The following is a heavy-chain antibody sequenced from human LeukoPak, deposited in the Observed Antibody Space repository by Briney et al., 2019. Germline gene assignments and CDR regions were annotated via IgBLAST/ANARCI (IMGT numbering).Heavy chain of an antibody. CDR1: GITFSSYA. V-gene: IGHV3-23*01. CDR3: AKGPGGDYYFDY. Sequence: PGGSLRLSCAASGITFSSYAMSWVRQAPGKGLEWVSSIVNSDGSTYYADSVKGRFTISRDNSKNTLYLQMNSLRAEDTAVYYCAKGPGGDYYFDYWGQGTLVTVSS. D-gene: IGHD2-21*02. J-gene: IGHJ4*02. CDR2: IVNSDGST.